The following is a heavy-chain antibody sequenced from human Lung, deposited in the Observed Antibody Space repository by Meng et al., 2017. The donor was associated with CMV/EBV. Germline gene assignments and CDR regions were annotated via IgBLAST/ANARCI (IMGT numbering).Heavy chain of an antibody. CDR1: GYTFTGYY. V-gene: IGHV1-2*02. CDR2: INPNSGGT. D-gene: IGHD6-13*01. J-gene: IGHJ4*02. CDR3: ARVWKPGIAAAEY. Sequence: CKASGYTFTGYYMHWVRQAPGQGLEWMGWINPNSGGTNYAQKFQGRVTMTRDTSISTAYMELSRLRSDDTAVYYCARVWKPGIAAAEYWGQGTLAPSPQ.